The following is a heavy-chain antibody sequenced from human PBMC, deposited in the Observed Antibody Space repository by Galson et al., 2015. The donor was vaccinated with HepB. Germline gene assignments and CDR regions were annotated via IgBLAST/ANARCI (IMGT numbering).Heavy chain of an antibody. CDR1: GFTFSDYA. CDR2: TSFDGGKK. CDR3: AKDPYGSGNFPEFLQH. Sequence: SLRLSCAASGFTFSDYAMQWVRQAPGKGLEWVAVTSFDGGKKWYADSVKGRFTISRDNSRNTVYLQMDGLRPEDTAMYYCAKDPYGSGNFPEFLQHWGQGTRVTVSS. J-gene: IGHJ1*01. V-gene: IGHV3-30*18. D-gene: IGHD3-10*01.